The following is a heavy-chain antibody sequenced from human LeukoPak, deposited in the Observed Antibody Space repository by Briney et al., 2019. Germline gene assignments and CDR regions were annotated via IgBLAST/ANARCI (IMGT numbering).Heavy chain of an antibody. CDR1: GFTVSSNY. Sequence: GGSLRLSCAASGFTVSSNYISWVRQAPGKGLEWVSVIYSGGSTYYADSVKGRFTISRDNSKNTLYLQMNSLRAEDTAVYYCARGTYYDFWSGYYNNAFDIWGQGTMVTVSS. J-gene: IGHJ3*02. CDR2: IYSGGST. CDR3: ARGTYYDFWSGYYNNAFDI. V-gene: IGHV3-53*01. D-gene: IGHD3-3*01.